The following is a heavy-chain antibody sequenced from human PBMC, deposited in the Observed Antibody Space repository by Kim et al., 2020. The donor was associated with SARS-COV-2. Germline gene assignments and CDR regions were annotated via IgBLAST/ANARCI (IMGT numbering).Heavy chain of an antibody. CDR3: ARDPRQIASSYYAVDG. CDR1: GYIFTKYH. J-gene: IGHJ6*02. D-gene: IGHD1-1*01. Sequence: ASVKVSCKASGYIFTKYHMHWVRQAPGQGLQWMGMINPISGSTTYAQKFQGRVTMTRDTSTTTVYMELSSLRSEDTAVYYFARDPRQIASSYYAVDGGGQ. CDR2: INPISGST. V-gene: IGHV1-46*01.